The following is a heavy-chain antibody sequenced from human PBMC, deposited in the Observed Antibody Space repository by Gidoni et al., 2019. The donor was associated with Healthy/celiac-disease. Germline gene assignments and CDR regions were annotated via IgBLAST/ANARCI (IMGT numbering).Heavy chain of an antibody. J-gene: IGHJ6*02. CDR2: IYTSGST. CDR3: ARETGPQAGTFDYYYYGMDV. Sequence: QVQLQESGPGLVKPSETLSLTCTVSGGSISSYYWSWIRQPAGKGLEWIGRIYTSGSTNYNPSLKSRVTMSVDTSKNQFSLKLSSVTAADTAVYYCARETGPQAGTFDYYYYGMDVWGQGTTVTVSS. D-gene: IGHD6-13*01. V-gene: IGHV4-4*07. CDR1: GGSISSYY.